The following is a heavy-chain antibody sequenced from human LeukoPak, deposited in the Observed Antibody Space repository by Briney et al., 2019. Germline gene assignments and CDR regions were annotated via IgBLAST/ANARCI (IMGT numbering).Heavy chain of an antibody. D-gene: IGHD1-26*01. CDR2: ISSSSSTI. CDR1: GFTFSIYS. V-gene: IGHV3-48*01. J-gene: IGHJ4*02. CDR3: ARDSMIVGATGPFDY. Sequence: AGGSLRLSCAASGFTFSIYSMNWVRQAPAKGLEWVSYISSSSSTIYYADSVKGRFTISRDNAKNSLYLQMYSLRAEDTAVYYCARDSMIVGATGPFDYWGQGTLVTVSS.